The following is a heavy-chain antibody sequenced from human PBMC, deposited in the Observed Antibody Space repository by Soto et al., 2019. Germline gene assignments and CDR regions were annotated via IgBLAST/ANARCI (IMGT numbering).Heavy chain of an antibody. CDR3: ARGGIQLWYAFDY. J-gene: IGHJ4*02. D-gene: IGHD5-18*01. V-gene: IGHV3-11*05. CDR1: GFTFSDYY. Sequence: QVQLVESGGGLVKPGGSLRLSCAASGFTFSDYYMSWIRQSPGKGREWVSYISSSSSYTNYADSVKGRFTISRDNAKNSMSLQMNSLRAEDTAVYYCARGGIQLWYAFDYWGQGTLLPVSS. CDR2: ISSSSSYT.